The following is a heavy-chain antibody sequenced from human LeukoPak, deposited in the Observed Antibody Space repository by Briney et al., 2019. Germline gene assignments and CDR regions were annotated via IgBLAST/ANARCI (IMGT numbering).Heavy chain of an antibody. CDR1: GFTFSDYY. Sequence: GGSLRLSCAASGFTFSDYYMSWIRQAPGKGLEWVSYISSSGSTIYYADSVKGRFTISRDNSKNTLYLQMNSLRAEDTAVYYCASRPRIAAAGTGSSYWGQGTLVTVSS. J-gene: IGHJ4*02. D-gene: IGHD6-13*01. CDR3: ASRPRIAAAGTGSSY. V-gene: IGHV3-11*01. CDR2: ISSSGSTI.